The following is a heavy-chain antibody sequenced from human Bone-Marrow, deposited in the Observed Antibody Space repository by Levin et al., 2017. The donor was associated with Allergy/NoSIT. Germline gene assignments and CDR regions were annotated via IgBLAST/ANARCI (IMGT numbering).Heavy chain of an antibody. Sequence: SETLSLTCTVSGGSISSYYWSWIRQPAGKGLEWIGRIYTSGSTNYNPSLKSRVTMSVDTSKNQFSLKLSSVTAADTAVYYCARDKGRGYDYYWYFDLWGRGTLVTVSS. V-gene: IGHV4-4*07. CDR3: ARDKGRGYDYYWYFDL. J-gene: IGHJ2*01. CDR2: IYTSGST. D-gene: IGHD5-12*01. CDR1: GGSISSYY.